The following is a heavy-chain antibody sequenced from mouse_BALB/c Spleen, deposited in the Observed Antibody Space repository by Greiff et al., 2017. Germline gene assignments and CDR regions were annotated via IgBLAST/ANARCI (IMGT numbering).Heavy chain of an antibody. Sequence: VKLMESGPGLVAPSQSLSITCTVSGFSLTSYGVHWVRQPPGKGLEWLGVIWAGGSTNYNSALMSRLSISKDNSKSQVFLKMNSLQTDDTAMYYCARERDGDWYFDVWGAGTTVTVSS. V-gene: IGHV2-9*02. J-gene: IGHJ1*01. D-gene: IGHD3-3*01. CDR2: IWAGGST. CDR1: GFSLTSYG. CDR3: ARERDGDWYFDV.